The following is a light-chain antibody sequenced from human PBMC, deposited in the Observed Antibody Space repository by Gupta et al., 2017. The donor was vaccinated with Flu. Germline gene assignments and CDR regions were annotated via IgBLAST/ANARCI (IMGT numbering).Light chain of an antibody. Sequence: HSHASQPASVFAGAGQSITISWTGPSSDVGGYGDVYWYQQQPGKAPKVMIYDVSNRASGVSNRFSGSKSGNTASLTISGLQAEDEADYYCNSYTGSSTLVFGSGTKVTVL. CDR3: NSYTGSSTLV. V-gene: IGLV2-14*03. CDR2: DVS. CDR1: SSDVGGYGD. J-gene: IGLJ1*01.